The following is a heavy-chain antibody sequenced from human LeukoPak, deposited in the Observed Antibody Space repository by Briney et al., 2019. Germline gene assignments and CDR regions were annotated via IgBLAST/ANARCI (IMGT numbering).Heavy chain of an antibody. V-gene: IGHV1-2*02. CDR3: ASPSRGCSSTSCYRPWDY. D-gene: IGHD2-2*01. Sequence: ASVKVSCKASGYTFTGYYTHWVRQAPGQGLEWMGWINPNSGGTNYAQKFQGRVTMTRDTSISTACMELSRLRSDDTAVYYCASPSRGCSSTSCYRPWDYWGQGTLVTVSS. CDR1: GYTFTGYY. CDR2: INPNSGGT. J-gene: IGHJ4*02.